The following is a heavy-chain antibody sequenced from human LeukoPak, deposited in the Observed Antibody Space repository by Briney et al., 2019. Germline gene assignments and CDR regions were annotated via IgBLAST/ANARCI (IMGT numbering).Heavy chain of an antibody. CDR1: GFTFSSYA. J-gene: IGHJ4*02. D-gene: IGHD6-13*01. CDR2: ISYDGSNK. Sequence: GGSLRLSCAASGFTFSSYAMHWVRQAPGKGLEWVAVISYDGSNKYYADSVKGRFTISRDNSKNTLYLQMNSLRAEDTAIYYCVRDTSSRFDYWGQGTLVTVSS. CDR3: VRDTSSRFDY. V-gene: IGHV3-30-3*01.